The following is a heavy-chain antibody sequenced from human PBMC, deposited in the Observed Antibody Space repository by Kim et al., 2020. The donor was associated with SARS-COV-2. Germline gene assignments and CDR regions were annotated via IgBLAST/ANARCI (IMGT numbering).Heavy chain of an antibody. V-gene: IGHV3-48*04. D-gene: IGHD3-22*01. CDR2: ISSSSWTI. Sequence: GGSLRLSCAASGFTFSSFSMNWVRQAPGKGLEWVSYISSSSWTIYYADSVKGRFTISRDNAKNSLYLQMNSLRAEDTAVYYCARGGNYDSSGIDYWGQGT. J-gene: IGHJ4*02. CDR1: GFTFSSFS. CDR3: ARGGNYDSSGIDY.